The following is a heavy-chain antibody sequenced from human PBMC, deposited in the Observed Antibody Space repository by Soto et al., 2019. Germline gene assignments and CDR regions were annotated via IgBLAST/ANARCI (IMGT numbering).Heavy chain of an antibody. J-gene: IGHJ4*02. CDR1: GGSVSGYY. Sequence: QVQLQQWGAGLLQPAETLSLTCAVYGGSVSGYYWSWIRQPPAKGLEWIGEINHSGSTNYNPSLKSRVTSSVDTSKNQFSLKLSSVTAADMVVYYCARGGRRPAAANDYWGQGTLVTVSS. V-gene: IGHV4-34*01. CDR2: INHSGST. CDR3: ARGGRRPAAANDY. D-gene: IGHD6-13*01.